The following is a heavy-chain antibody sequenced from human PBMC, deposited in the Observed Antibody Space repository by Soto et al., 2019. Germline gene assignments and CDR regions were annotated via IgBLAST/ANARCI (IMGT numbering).Heavy chain of an antibody. CDR1: GYTFRNYA. CDR2: IDGGNGNT. D-gene: IGHD3-9*01. J-gene: IGHJ6*02. CDR3: ARDGPIYDILSARYFYGMDV. Sequence: ASVKVSCKANGYTFRNYAMHWVRQAPGQGLEWMGWIDGGNGNTKYSQKFQGRVTITRDTSASTAYMELSSLRSEDTAVYYCARDGPIYDILSARYFYGMDVWGQGTTVTVSS. V-gene: IGHV1-3*01.